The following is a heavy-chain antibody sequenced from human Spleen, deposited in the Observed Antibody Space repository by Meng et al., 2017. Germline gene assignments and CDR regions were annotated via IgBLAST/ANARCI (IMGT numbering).Heavy chain of an antibody. V-gene: IGHV1-2*06. D-gene: IGHD5-12*01. CDR2: INPKSGDT. Sequence: QVQLVRSGAEVKKPGASVKVSCKASGYNFPDYWLHWVRRAPGQGLEWMGRINPKSGDTHYAQRFQGRVTVTRDTSISTAYMELSSLRSDDTAIYYCARLDIVPTGRDYWGQGTLVTVSS. CDR1: GYNFPDYW. J-gene: IGHJ4*02. CDR3: ARLDIVPTGRDY.